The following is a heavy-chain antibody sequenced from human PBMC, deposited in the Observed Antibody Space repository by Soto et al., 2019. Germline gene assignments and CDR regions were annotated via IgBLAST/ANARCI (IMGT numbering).Heavy chain of an antibody. CDR1: GYTFTDSH. V-gene: IGHV1-2*02. CDR3: ARDPQRFRAASWVNWFDP. CDR2: INPDTGDR. J-gene: IGHJ5*02. Sequence: ASVKVSCKASGYTFTDSHIHWVRQAPGQGLEWMGWINPDTGDRNYAQRFQGRLTLTRDTSITTAYMALTRLTSDDTAVYYCARDPQRFRAASWVNWFDPWGQGTLVTVSS. D-gene: IGHD2-15*01.